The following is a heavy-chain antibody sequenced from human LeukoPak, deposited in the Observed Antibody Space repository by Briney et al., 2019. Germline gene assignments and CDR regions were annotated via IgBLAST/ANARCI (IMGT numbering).Heavy chain of an antibody. Sequence: SETLSLTCAAYGGSFSGYYWSWIRQPPGKGLEWIGEINHSGSTNYNPSLKSRVTISVDMSKNQFSLKLSSVTAADTAVYYCARRLAVASPGYYGLDVWGKGTTVTVSS. V-gene: IGHV4-34*01. CDR3: ARRLAVASPGYYGLDV. D-gene: IGHD6-19*01. CDR2: INHSGST. CDR1: GGSFSGYY. J-gene: IGHJ6*04.